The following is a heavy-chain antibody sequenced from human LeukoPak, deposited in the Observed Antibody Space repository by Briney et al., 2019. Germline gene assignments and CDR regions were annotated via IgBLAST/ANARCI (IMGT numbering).Heavy chain of an antibody. V-gene: IGHV3-53*01. J-gene: IGHJ5*02. CDR2: IYSGGST. D-gene: IGHD2-15*01. CDR3: ARERRYCSGGSCYPHNWFDP. CDR1: GFTVSSNY. Sequence: GGSLRLSCAASGFTVSSNYMSWVRQAPGKGLEWVSVIYSGGSTYYADSVKGRFTISRDNSKNTLYLQMNSLRAEDTAVYYCARERRYCSGGSCYPHNWFDPWGQGTLVTVSS.